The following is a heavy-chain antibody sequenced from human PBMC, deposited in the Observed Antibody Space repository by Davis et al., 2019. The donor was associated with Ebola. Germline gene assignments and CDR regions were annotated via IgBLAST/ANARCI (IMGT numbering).Heavy chain of an antibody. CDR3: ARDPGIHCSSTSCHFDY. V-gene: IGHV1-3*01. D-gene: IGHD2-2*01. J-gene: IGHJ4*02. Sequence: AASVKVSCKASGYTFTSYAMHWVRQAPGQRLEWMGWINAGNGNTKYSQKLQGRVTMTTDTSTSTAYMELRSLRSDDTAVYYCARDPGIHCSSTSCHFDYWGQGTLVTVSS. CDR2: INAGNGNT. CDR1: GYTFTSYA.